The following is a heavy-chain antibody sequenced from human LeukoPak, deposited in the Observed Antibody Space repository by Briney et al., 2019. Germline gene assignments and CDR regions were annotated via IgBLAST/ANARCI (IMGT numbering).Heavy chain of an antibody. D-gene: IGHD6-25*01. CDR2: TIPMFGSA. Sequence: SVKVSCKAPGGTFYNSAISWVRQAPGQGFEWLGGTIPMFGSAKYAQKFQGRVTITTDESTSTAYMDLISLISEDTAVYYCVRRQALRGRHRAFDPWGQGTLVTVSS. CDR1: GGTFYNSA. CDR3: VRRQALRGRHRAFDP. V-gene: IGHV1-69*05. J-gene: IGHJ5*01.